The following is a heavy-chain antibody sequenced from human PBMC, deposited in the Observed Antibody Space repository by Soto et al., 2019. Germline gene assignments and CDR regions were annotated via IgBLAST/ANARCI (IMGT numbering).Heavy chain of an antibody. CDR2: MNPDGSAI. V-gene: IGHV3-74*01. Sequence: GGSLRLSCVVSGFTFSSSWMHWVRQGPGKGLVWVSRMNPDGSAINYADSVKGRFTTSRDNAKNMLYLQMNSLRAEDTALYYCVIGWSEYWGPGTLVTVSS. CDR1: GFTFSSSW. CDR3: VIGWSEY. D-gene: IGHD2-15*01. J-gene: IGHJ4*02.